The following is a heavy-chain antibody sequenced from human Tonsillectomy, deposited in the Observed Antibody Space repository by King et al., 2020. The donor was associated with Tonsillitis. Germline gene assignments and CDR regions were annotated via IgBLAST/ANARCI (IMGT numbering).Heavy chain of an antibody. CDR3: AREQVLRYFAWSPPSVQGYYYGMDV. Sequence: QLVQSGAEVKKPGSSVNVSCKASGGTFSSYAISWVRQAPGQGLEWMGRIIPILGIANYAQKFQGRVTITADKSTSTAYMELSSLRSEDTAVYYCAREQVLRYFAWSPPSVQGYYYGMDVWGQGTTVTVSS. D-gene: IGHD3-9*01. J-gene: IGHJ6*02. CDR1: GGTFSSYA. CDR2: IIPILGIA. V-gene: IGHV1-69*04.